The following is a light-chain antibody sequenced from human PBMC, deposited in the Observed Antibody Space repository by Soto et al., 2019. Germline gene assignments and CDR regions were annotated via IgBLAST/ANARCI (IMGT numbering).Light chain of an antibody. CDR2: EVS. V-gene: IGLV2-14*01. CDR3: SSYTSDTTQV. Sequence: QSVLTQPASVSGSPGQSITISCTGTSSDVGGYNYVSWYQHHPGKAPKLMIYEVSNRPSGVSNRFSGSKSGNTASLTISGLQAEDEADYYCSSYTSDTTQVFGTGTQLTVL. J-gene: IGLJ1*01. CDR1: SSDVGGYNY.